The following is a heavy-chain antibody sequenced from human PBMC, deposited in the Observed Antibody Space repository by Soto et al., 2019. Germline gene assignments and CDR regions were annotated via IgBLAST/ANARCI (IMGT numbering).Heavy chain of an antibody. V-gene: IGHV3-30*18. CDR3: AKDRSIVGATESFDY. CDR1: GFTFSSYG. Sequence: LRLSCAASGFTFSSYGMHWVRQAPGKGLEWVAVISYDGSNKYYADSVKGRFTISRDNSKNTLYLQMNSLRAEDTAVYYCAKDRSIVGATESFDYWGQGTLVTVSS. D-gene: IGHD1-26*01. CDR2: ISYDGSNK. J-gene: IGHJ4*02.